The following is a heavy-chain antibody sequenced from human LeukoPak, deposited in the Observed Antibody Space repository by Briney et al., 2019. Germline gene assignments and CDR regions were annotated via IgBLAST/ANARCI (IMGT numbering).Heavy chain of an antibody. J-gene: IGHJ4*02. CDR1: GYTFTVYY. V-gene: IGHV1-2*02. CDR3: ARSSRYDIWTGYPY. D-gene: IGHD3-9*01. Sequence: GASVNVSCKASGYTFTVYYMHWVRQAPGQGLEWMGWINANSGGTNYAQKFQGRVTMTRDTSISTAYMELSRLRSDDTAVYYCARSSRYDIWTGYPYWGQGTLVTVSP. CDR2: INANSGGT.